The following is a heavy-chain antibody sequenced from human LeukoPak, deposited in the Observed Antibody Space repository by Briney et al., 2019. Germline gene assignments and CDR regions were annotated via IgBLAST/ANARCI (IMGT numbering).Heavy chain of an antibody. CDR2: ISASGGNT. D-gene: IGHD3-22*01. CDR3: ARDVRGIVGMDYFDY. V-gene: IGHV3-23*01. J-gene: IGHJ4*02. CDR1: GFTFSSYA. Sequence: PGRSLRLSCAASGFTFSSYAMSWVRQAPGKGLEWVSAISASGGNTYYADSLKGRFTISRDNSKNTLYLQMNSLRSDDTAVYYCARDVRGIVGMDYFDYWGQGTLVTVSS.